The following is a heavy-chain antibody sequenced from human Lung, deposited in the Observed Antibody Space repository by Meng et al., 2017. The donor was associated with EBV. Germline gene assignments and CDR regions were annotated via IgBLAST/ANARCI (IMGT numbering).Heavy chain of an antibody. D-gene: IGHD5-24*01. V-gene: IGHV7-4-1*02. J-gene: IGHJ4*02. CDR2: IDPNTGNP. CDR3: ARDSPLDGYSLLDY. CDR1: GYTFTSYA. Sequence: VQVVKVGSELKQPWALANVSGRPSGYTFTSYAIKWVRRAPGQGPDWMGWIDPNTGNPTYDQGFTGRFVFSLDTSVSTAYLQINSLRADDTAVYYCARDSPLDGYSLLDYWGQGTLVTVSS.